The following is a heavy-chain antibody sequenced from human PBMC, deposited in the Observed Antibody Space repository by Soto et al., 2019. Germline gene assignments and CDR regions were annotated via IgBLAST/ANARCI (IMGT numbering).Heavy chain of an antibody. J-gene: IGHJ6*02. CDR2: ISGSGGST. V-gene: IGHV3-23*01. CDR3: AKDPRISVVPAAMWELPHYYGMDV. Sequence: GGSLRLSCAASGFTFSSYAMSWVRQAPGKGLEWVSAISGSGGSTYYADSVKGRFTISRDNSKNTRYLQMNSLRAEETAVYYCAKDPRISVVPAAMWELPHYYGMDVWGQGTTVTVSS. D-gene: IGHD2-2*01. CDR1: GFTFSSYA.